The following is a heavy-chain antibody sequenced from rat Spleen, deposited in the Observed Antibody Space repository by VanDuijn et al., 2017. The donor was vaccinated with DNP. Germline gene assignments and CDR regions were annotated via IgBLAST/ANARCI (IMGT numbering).Heavy chain of an antibody. J-gene: IGHJ4*01. Sequence: VQLQESGPGLVEPSQSLSLTCSVTDYSITSCCRWTWIRKFPGHKLEWMGYINSAGSIEYNPSLKGRISITSDTSKNQFFLQVNSVTTEDTATYYCTQGNNYALDAWGQGTSVTVSS. CDR2: INSAGSI. CDR3: TQGNNYALDA. D-gene: IGHD3-1*01. V-gene: IGHV3-3*01. CDR1: DYSITSCCR.